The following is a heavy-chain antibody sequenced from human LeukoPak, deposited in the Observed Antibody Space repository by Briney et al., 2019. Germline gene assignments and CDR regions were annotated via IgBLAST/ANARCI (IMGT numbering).Heavy chain of an antibody. J-gene: IGHJ4*02. D-gene: IGHD3-22*01. CDR1: GFTFSSYA. Sequence: PGGSLRLSCAASGFTFSSYAMSWVRQAPGKGLEWVSAISGSGGSTYYADSVKGRFTISRDNSKNTLYLQMNSRRAEDTAVYYCATHGVVVVITTSSVRTSLPFDYWGQGTLVTVSS. CDR3: ATHGVVVVITTSSVRTSLPFDY. V-gene: IGHV3-23*01. CDR2: ISGSGGST.